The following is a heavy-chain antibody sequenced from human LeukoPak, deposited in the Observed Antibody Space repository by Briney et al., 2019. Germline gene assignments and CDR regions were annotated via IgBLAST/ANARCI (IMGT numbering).Heavy chain of an antibody. Sequence: NPSETLSLACAVYGGSFSGYYWSWIRQPPGKGLEWIGEINHSGSTNYNPSLKSRVTISVDTSKNQFSLKLSSVTAADTAVYYCARGGSPYYYDSSGYGYWGQGTLVTVSS. CDR1: GGSFSGYY. CDR2: INHSGST. CDR3: ARGGSPYYYDSSGYGY. J-gene: IGHJ4*02. D-gene: IGHD3-22*01. V-gene: IGHV4-34*01.